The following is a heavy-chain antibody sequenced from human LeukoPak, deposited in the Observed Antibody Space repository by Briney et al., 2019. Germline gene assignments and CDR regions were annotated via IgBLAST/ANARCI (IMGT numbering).Heavy chain of an antibody. V-gene: IGHV1-2*02. J-gene: IGHJ4*02. CDR3: TRDPPQRCSGVTCYPY. CDR1: GYIFTAYY. D-gene: IGHD2-15*01. Sequence: ASVKVSCKASGYIFTAYYIHWGRQPPGPGLEWMGWINPNSGGTTSAQTYHDRVTMTRDTAISKDYMELSSMRSDDTAVYYCTRDPPQRCSGVTCYPYWGQGTLATVSS. CDR2: INPNSGGT.